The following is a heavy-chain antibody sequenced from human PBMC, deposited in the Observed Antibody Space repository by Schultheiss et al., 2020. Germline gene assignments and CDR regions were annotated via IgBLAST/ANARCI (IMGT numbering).Heavy chain of an antibody. CDR1: GGSISSYY. CDR3: ARKSRVTKIPSGWFDP. J-gene: IGHJ5*02. Sequence: SETLSLTCTVSGGSISSYYWGWIRQPPGKGLEWFGSIYYSGSTYYNPPLKSRVTISVDTSKNQFSLKLSTVTAADTAVYYCARKSRVTKIPSGWFDPWGQGTLVNVSS. V-gene: IGHV4-39*01. CDR2: IYYSGST. D-gene: IGHD3-10*01.